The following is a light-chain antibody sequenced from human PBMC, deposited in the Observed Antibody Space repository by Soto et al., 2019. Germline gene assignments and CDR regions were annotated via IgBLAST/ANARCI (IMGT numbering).Light chain of an antibody. V-gene: IGKV3-20*01. J-gene: IGKJ2*01. Sequence: EIVLTQSPGTLSLSPGERATLSCRASQSVSSSYFAWYQQKPGQAPMLLIYGASSTATGIPDRFSGSGSGTDFDLTISRMEPEDFAVYYCQQYGSSPMYTFGQGTKLEIK. CDR1: QSVSSSY. CDR3: QQYGSSPMYT. CDR2: GAS.